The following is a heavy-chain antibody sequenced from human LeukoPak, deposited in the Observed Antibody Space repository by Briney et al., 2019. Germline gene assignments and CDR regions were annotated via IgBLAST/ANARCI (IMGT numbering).Heavy chain of an antibody. CDR2: IYISGIT. D-gene: IGHD3-10*01. CDR1: GFSITTND. Sequence: PGGSLSLSCTASGFSITTNDMKWVRQAPGKGQEWVALIYISGITKYADSVQGRFTISRDKSKSTLYLQMNSLRAEDTAVYYCAKRSPPYWGQGTLVTVSS. J-gene: IGHJ4*02. V-gene: IGHV3-66*04. CDR3: AKRSPPY.